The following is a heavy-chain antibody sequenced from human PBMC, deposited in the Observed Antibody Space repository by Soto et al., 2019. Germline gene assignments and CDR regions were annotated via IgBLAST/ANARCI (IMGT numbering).Heavy chain of an antibody. CDR1: GDSISAYS. V-gene: IGHV4-59*01. D-gene: IGHD5-12*01. Sequence: QVQLQVSGPGLVKPSETLSLTCTVSGDSISAYSWSWVRQPPGKGLEWIGNIHYNGNTKYNPSLKSRVTMSVDTSQNQFSLRLISVTAADTAIYFCAREGNLGRWLQPLDFWGQGTLVTVSS. CDR2: IHYNGNT. CDR3: AREGNLGRWLQPLDF. J-gene: IGHJ4*02.